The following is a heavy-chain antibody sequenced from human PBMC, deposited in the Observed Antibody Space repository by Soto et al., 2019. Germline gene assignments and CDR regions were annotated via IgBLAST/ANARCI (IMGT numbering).Heavy chain of an antibody. CDR3: ARAGEFDY. V-gene: IGHV3-30-3*01. CDR2: ISYDGSNK. J-gene: IGHJ4*02. CDR1: GFTFSSYA. D-gene: IGHD3-10*01. Sequence: GGSLRLSCAASGFTFSSYAMHWVRQAPGKGLEWVAVISYDGSNKYYADPVKGRFTISRDNSKNTPYLQMNSLRAEDTAVYYCARAGEFDYWGQGTLVTVSS.